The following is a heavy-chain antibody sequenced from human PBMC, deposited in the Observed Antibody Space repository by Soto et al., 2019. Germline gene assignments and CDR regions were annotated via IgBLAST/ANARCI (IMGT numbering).Heavy chain of an antibody. CDR1: GFTFSSYG. Sequence: PGESLKISCAASGFTFSSYGMHWVRQAPGKGLEWVAVIWYDGSNKYYADSVKGRFTISRDNSKNTLYLQMNSLRAEDTAVYYCARGRYSSGCFDYWGQGTLVTVSS. J-gene: IGHJ4*02. V-gene: IGHV3-33*01. CDR2: IWYDGSNK. D-gene: IGHD6-19*01. CDR3: ARGRYSSGCFDY.